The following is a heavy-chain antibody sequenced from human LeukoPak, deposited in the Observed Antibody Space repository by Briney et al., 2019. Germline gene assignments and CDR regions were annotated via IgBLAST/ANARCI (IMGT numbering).Heavy chain of an antibody. D-gene: IGHD6-13*01. CDR2: IIPIFGTA. CDR3: ARGRQQLVAYFDY. V-gene: IGHV1-69*05. J-gene: IGHJ4*02. Sequence: ASVKVSCKASGGTFSSYAISWVRQAPGQGLEWMGGIIPIFGTANYAQKFQGRVTITTDESTSTAYMELSSLRSEDTAVDYCARGRQQLVAYFDYWGQGTLVTVSS. CDR1: GGTFSSYA.